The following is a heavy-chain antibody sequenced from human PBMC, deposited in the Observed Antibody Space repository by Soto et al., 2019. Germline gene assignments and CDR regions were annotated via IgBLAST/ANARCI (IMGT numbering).Heavy chain of an antibody. CDR3: ARYSSYPRAMDV. D-gene: IGHD2-21*01. CDR1: GFTFSNFA. V-gene: IGHV3-30-3*01. CDR2: ISYDGSHK. Sequence: GGSLRLSCAASGFTFSNFAMYWVRQAPGKGLEWVTVISYDGSHKYYADSVKGRFTISRDNSKNTLYLQMNNLRAEDSAVYFCARYSSYPRAMDVLGQGT. J-gene: IGHJ6*02.